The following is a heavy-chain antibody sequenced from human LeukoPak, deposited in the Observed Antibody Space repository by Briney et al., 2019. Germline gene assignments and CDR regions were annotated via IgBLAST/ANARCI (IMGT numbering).Heavy chain of an antibody. V-gene: IGHV3-23*01. J-gene: IGHJ4*02. CDR3: FLFMEREAYEIFDY. CDR2: ISVRGDST. D-gene: IGHD3-9*01. Sequence: GSLRLSCAASGFPFSTYAMSWVRQDQGRGLEWVSTISVRGDSTYYADSVKGQFTVSRDNSKSTLYLQMNSLRFEDTAVYYCFLFMEREAYEIFDYWGQGTLVTVSS. CDR1: GFPFSTYA.